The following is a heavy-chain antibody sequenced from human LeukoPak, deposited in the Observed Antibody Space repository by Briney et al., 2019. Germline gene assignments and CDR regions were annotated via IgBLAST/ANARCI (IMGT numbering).Heavy chain of an antibody. Sequence: PGGSLRLSCAASGFTFSSYAMSWVRQAPGKELEWVSAISGSGGSTYYADSVKGRFTISRDNSKNTLYLQMNSLRAEDTAVYYCARQNTALDAFDIWGQGTMVTVSS. D-gene: IGHD5-18*01. CDR3: ARQNTALDAFDI. CDR2: ISGSGGST. CDR1: GFTFSSYA. V-gene: IGHV3-23*01. J-gene: IGHJ3*02.